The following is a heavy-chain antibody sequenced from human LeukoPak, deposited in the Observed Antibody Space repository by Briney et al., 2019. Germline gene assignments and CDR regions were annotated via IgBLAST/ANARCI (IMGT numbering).Heavy chain of an antibody. V-gene: IGHV4-39*01. J-gene: IGHJ5*02. D-gene: IGHD3-10*01. CDR3: ARPSITMVRGFDP. CDR1: VGSISISSYY. Sequence: SETLSLTCTVSVGSISISSYYWGWIRQPPGKGLEWIGSIYYSGSTYYNPSLKSRVTISVDTSKNQFSLKLSSVTAADTAVYYCARPSITMVRGFDPWGQGTLVTVSS. CDR2: IYYSGST.